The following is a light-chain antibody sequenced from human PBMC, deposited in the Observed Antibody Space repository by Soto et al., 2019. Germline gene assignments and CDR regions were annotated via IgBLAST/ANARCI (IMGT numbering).Light chain of an antibody. J-gene: IGKJ1*01. CDR3: QQYNSYWT. Sequence: IQMTHSPATLSAAVGDTVTITCRASQSMSSWLAWYQQNPGKAPKLLIYDASSFESGVPSRFSGSGSGTEFTLTITSLQPDNFATYSCQQYNSYWTFGQGTKVDIK. V-gene: IGKV1-5*01. CDR1: QSMSSW. CDR2: DAS.